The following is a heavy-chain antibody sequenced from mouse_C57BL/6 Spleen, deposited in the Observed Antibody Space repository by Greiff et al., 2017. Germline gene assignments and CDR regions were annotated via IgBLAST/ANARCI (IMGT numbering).Heavy chain of an antibody. CDR1: GFTFSDYG. CDR2: ISSGSSTI. J-gene: IGHJ1*03. D-gene: IGHD2-2*01. CDR3: AIMVTTGYFDV. V-gene: IGHV5-17*01. Sequence: EVMLVESGGGLVKPGGSLKLSCAASGFTFSDYGMHWVRQAPEKGLEWVAYISSGSSTIYYADTVKGRFTISRDNAKNTLFLQMTSLRSEDTAMYYCAIMVTTGYFDVWGTGTTVTVSS.